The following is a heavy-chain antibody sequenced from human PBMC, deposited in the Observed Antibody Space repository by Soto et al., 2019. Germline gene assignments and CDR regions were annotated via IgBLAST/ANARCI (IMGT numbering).Heavy chain of an antibody. J-gene: IGHJ4*02. CDR3: ARDRSFSSDYFDY. V-gene: IGHV1-2*04. CDR1: GYTFIDYY. CDR2: INPNRGGT. D-gene: IGHD6-19*01. Sequence: QVQLVQSGAEVKKPGASVKVSCKASGYTFIDYYLHWVRQAPGQGLEWMGWINPNRGGTDYAQKFQGWVTITRDTSISTAYMQLSGPRSDDTAVYYCARDRSFSSDYFDYWGQGSLVTVSS.